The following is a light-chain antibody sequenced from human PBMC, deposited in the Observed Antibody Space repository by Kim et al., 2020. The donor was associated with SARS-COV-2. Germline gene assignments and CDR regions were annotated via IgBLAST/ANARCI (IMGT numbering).Light chain of an antibody. CDR2: AAS. J-gene: IGKJ2*01. CDR1: QGISSY. V-gene: IGKV1-8*01. Sequence: SASTGARVTIPCRASQGISSYLAWYQQKPGKAPKLLIYAASTLQSGVPSRFSGSGSGTDFTLTISCLQSEDFATYYCQQYYSYPYTFGQGTKLEI. CDR3: QQYYSYPYT.